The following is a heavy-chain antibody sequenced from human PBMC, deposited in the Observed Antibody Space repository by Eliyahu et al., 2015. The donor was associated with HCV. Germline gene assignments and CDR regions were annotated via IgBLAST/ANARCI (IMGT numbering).Heavy chain of an antibody. Sequence: EVQLVQSGGGLVKPGGSLRXXXXASGLTLSNAWXSWVRQSPGKGPEXVGRIKSKSDGGAREYAGPVKGRFVISRQDSKNTLYLQMNSLQTDDTGVYYCTTDFSVRAQYLVAFEYWGQGNLVTVSS. CDR3: TTDFSVRAQYLVAFEY. J-gene: IGHJ4*02. CDR1: GLTLSNAW. CDR2: IKSKSDGGAR. D-gene: IGHD3-10*02. V-gene: IGHV3-15*01.